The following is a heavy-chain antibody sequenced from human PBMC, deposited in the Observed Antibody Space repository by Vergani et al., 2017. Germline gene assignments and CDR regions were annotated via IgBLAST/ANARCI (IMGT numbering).Heavy chain of an antibody. J-gene: IGHJ6*02. CDR2: ISYDGSNK. V-gene: IGHV3-30*18. CDR1: GFTFSSYG. Sequence: QVQLVESGGGVVQPGRSLRLSCAASGFTFSSYGMHWVRQAPGKGLEWVAVISYDGSNKYYADSVKGRFTISRDNSKHTLYLQMNRLRAEDTAVYYCAKATEPGSNLPRNSPIGGYYYYGMDVWGQGTTVTVSS. CDR3: AKATEPGSNLPRNSPIGGYYYYGMDV. D-gene: IGHD3-10*01.